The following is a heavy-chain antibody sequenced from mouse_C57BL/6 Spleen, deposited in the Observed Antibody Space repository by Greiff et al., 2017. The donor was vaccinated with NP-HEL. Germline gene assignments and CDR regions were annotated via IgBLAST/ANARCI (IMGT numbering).Heavy chain of an antibody. Sequence: QVHVKQPGAELVRPGSSVKLSCKASGYTFTSYWMHWVKQRPIQGLEWIGNINPSDSETHYNQKFKDKATLTVDKSSSTAYMQLSSLTSEDSAVYYCARADGFAYWGQGTLVTVSA. CDR2: INPSDSET. V-gene: IGHV1-52*01. CDR1: GYTFTSYW. CDR3: ARADGFAY. J-gene: IGHJ3*01.